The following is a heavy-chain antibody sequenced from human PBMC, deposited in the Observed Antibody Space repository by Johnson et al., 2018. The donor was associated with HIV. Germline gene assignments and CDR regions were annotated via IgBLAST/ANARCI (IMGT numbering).Heavy chain of an antibody. CDR2: INWNGGST. CDR1: GFTFSSYW. CDR3: ARDRGTVTTAQMAFDI. Sequence: MQLVESGGGLVQPGVSLRLSCAASGFTFSSYWMHWVRQAPGKGLEWVSGINWNGGSTGYADSVKGRFTISRDNAKNSLYLQMNSLRAEDTALYYCARDRGTVTTAQMAFDIWGQGTMVTVSS. J-gene: IGHJ3*02. D-gene: IGHD4-17*01. V-gene: IGHV3-20*04.